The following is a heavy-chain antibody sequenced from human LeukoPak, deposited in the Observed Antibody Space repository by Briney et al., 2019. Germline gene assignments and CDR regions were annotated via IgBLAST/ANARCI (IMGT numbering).Heavy chain of an antibody. CDR2: ISAAGGSA. J-gene: IGHJ4*02. V-gene: IGHV3-23*01. D-gene: IGHD2-21*02. CDR3: AKDLLFPTFGSDS. CDR1: GFTFSTYA. Sequence: GGSLRLSCAASGFTFSTYAMSWVRQAPGKGLEWVSAISAAGGSAYYPDSVKGRFTVSSDNSNNTLYLTMNSLRAEDTALYYCAKDLLFPTFGSDSWGQGTLVTVSS.